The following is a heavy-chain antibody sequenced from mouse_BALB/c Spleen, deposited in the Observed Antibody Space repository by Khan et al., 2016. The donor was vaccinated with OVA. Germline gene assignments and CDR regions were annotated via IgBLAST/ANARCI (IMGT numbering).Heavy chain of an antibody. CDR1: GYTFTDYA. J-gene: IGHJ2*01. V-gene: IGHV1S137*01. Sequence: QVQLQQSGPELVRPGVSVKISCKGSGYTFTDYAMYWVKQSHAKSLERIGLISTYSGNTNYHQKFKCKATMTVAKSSSTAYMELARLTSEDSAIYYCARPDDDGYYDYWGQGTALTVSS. CDR3: ARPDDDGYYDY. CDR2: ISTYSGNT. D-gene: IGHD2-3*01.